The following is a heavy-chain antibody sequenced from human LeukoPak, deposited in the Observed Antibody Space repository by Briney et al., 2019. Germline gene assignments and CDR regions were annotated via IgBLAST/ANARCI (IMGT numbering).Heavy chain of an antibody. V-gene: IGHV1-69*13. Sequence: SVKVSCKASGGTFSSYAISWVRQAPGQGLEWMGGIIPIFGTANYAQKFRGRVTITADESTSTAYMELSSLRSEDTAVYYCASSYYYGSGSLGYWGQGTLVTVSS. CDR3: ASSYYYGSGSLGY. J-gene: IGHJ4*02. D-gene: IGHD3-10*01. CDR1: GGTFSSYA. CDR2: IIPIFGTA.